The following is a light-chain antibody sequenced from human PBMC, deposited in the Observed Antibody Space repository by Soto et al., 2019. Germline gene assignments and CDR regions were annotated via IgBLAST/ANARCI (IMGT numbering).Light chain of an antibody. J-gene: IGKJ2*01. CDR3: QQSYRTPYT. Sequence: DIQMTQSPSSLSASVGDRVTITCRASQGISTYLVWYQQRQGRAPKLLIYDASSLLSGVASRFSGSGSGTEFTLTISSLQPEDFATYYCQQSYRTPYTFGQGTKLETK. CDR1: QGISTY. CDR2: DAS. V-gene: IGKV1-39*01.